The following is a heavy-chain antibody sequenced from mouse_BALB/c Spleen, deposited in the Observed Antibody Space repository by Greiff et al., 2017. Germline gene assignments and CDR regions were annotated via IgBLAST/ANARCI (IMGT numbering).Heavy chain of an antibody. J-gene: IGHJ4*01. V-gene: IGHV5-6-3*01. CDR3: TTGYYAMDD. CDR2: INSNGGST. Sequence: EVQVVESGGGLVQPGGSLNLSCAASGFTFSSYGMSWVRQTPDKRLELVATINSNGGSTYYPDSVKGRFTISRDNAKNTLYLQMSSLKSEDTAMYDCTTGYYAMDDWGQGTSVTVSS. D-gene: IGHD2-12*01. CDR1: GFTFSSYG.